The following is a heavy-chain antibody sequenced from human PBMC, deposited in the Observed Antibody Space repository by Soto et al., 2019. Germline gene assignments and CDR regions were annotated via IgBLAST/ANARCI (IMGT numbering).Heavy chain of an antibody. D-gene: IGHD3-10*01. V-gene: IGHV4-39*01. CDR3: AILWFGELHYYYGMDV. CDR1: GGSISSSSYY. CDR2: IYYSGST. J-gene: IGHJ6*02. Sequence: PSETLSLTCTVSGGSISSSSYYWGWIRQPPGKGLEWIGSIYYSGSTYYNPSLKSRVTISVDTSKNQFSLKLSSVTAADAAVYYCAILWFGELHYYYGMDVWGQGTTVT.